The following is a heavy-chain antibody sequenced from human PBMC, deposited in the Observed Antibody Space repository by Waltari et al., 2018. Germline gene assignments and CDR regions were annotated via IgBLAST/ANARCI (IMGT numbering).Heavy chain of an antibody. Sequence: QVQLVQSGAEVKKPGASVKVSCKASGYTFTSYYMHWVRQAPGQGLEWMGIINPSGGSTSYAQKFQGRVTMTRDTSTSTVYMELSSLRSEDTAVYYCARDSYYYGSGELWYYYYMDVWGKGTTVTVSS. CDR1: GYTFTSYY. CDR2: INPSGGST. J-gene: IGHJ6*03. D-gene: IGHD3-10*01. V-gene: IGHV1-46*01. CDR3: ARDSYYYGSGELWYYYYMDV.